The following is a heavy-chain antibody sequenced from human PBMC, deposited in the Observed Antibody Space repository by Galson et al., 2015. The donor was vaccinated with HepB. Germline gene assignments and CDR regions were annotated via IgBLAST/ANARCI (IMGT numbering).Heavy chain of an antibody. Sequence: QSGAEVKKPGESLKISCKGSGYSFTSYWIGWVRQMPGRGLEWMGIIYPGDSDTRYSPSFQGQVTISADKSISTAYPQWSSLKASDTAMYYCAIGEDGYYDSSGYFGYWGQGTLVTVSS. D-gene: IGHD3-22*01. CDR3: AIGEDGYYDSSGYFGY. CDR1: GYSFTSYW. V-gene: IGHV5-51*01. CDR2: IYPGDSDT. J-gene: IGHJ4*02.